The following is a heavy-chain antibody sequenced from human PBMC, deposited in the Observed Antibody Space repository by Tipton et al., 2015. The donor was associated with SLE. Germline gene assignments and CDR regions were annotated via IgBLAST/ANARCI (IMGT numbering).Heavy chain of an antibody. CDR3: ARGQLMGRAAPYIDV. CDR1: GGSFSGYY. V-gene: IGHV4-34*01. Sequence: TLSLTCAVYGGSFSGYYWSWIRQPPGKGLEWIGEINHSGSTNYNPSLKSRVTISVDTSKNQFSLKLTSVTAADTAVYYCARGQLMGRAAPYIDVWGRGTTAIVSS. CDR2: INHSGST. J-gene: IGHJ6*03. D-gene: IGHD1-1*01.